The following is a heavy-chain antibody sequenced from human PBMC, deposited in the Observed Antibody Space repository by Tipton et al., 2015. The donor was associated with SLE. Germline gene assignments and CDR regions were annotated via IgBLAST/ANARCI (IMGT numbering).Heavy chain of an antibody. CDR1: GFTFSSYA. Sequence: SLRLSCAASGFTFSSYAMSWVRQAPGKGLGWVSAISGSGGSTYYADSVKGRFTLSRDNSKNTLYLQMNSLRADDTAVYYCAKGMSGYDNGWSFFDYWGQGALVTVSS. CDR3: AKGMSGYDNGWSFFDY. J-gene: IGHJ4*02. CDR2: ISGSGGST. V-gene: IGHV3-23*01. D-gene: IGHD6-19*01.